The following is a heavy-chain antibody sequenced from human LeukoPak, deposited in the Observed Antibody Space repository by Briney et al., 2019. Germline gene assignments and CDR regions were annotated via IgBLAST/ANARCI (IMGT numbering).Heavy chain of an antibody. V-gene: IGHV4-30-4*01. CDR1: GGSISSGDYY. Sequence: SQTLSLTCTVSGGSISSGDYYWSWIRQPPGKGLEWIGYIYYSGSTYYNPSLKSRVTISVDTSKNQFSLKLGSVTAADTAVYYCARESGDPYCSGGSCYSRYYGMDVWGKGTTVTVSS. D-gene: IGHD2-15*01. J-gene: IGHJ6*04. CDR2: IYYSGST. CDR3: ARESGDPYCSGGSCYSRYYGMDV.